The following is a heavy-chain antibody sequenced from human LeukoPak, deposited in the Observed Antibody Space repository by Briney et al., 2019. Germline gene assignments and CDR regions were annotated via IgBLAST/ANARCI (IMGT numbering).Heavy chain of an antibody. CDR2: IYYSGST. J-gene: IGHJ4*02. CDR1: GGSISSYY. V-gene: IGHV4-59*01. D-gene: IGHD5-12*01. Sequence: SETLSLTCTVSGGSISSYYWSWIRQPPGKGLEWIGYIYYSGSTNYNPSLKSRVTISVDTSKNQFSLKLSSVTAADTAVYYCASHKGYDYFDYWGQGTLVTVSS. CDR3: ASHKGYDYFDY.